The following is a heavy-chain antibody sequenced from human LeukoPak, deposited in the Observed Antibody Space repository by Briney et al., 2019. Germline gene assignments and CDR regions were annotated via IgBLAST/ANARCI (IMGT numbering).Heavy chain of an antibody. CDR2: ICYDGNNI. J-gene: IGHJ4*02. CDR3: LRDPYEAY. Sequence: GGSLRLSCAVSGFTFTTYGMHWVRQAPGKGLEWVAVICYDGNNIYYADSVKGRFTISRDNSKNTLYLQMNSLRAEDTAVYYCLRDPYEAYWGQGTLVTVSS. CDR1: GFTFTTYG. D-gene: IGHD5-12*01. V-gene: IGHV3-33*01.